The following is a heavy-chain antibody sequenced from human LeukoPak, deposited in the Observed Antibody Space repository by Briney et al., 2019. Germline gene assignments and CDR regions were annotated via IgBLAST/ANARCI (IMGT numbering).Heavy chain of an antibody. J-gene: IGHJ6*03. D-gene: IGHD3-10*01. CDR1: GGSISSYY. Sequence: SETLSLTCTVSGGSISSYYWSWIRQPPGKGLEWMGYIYYSGSTNYNPSLKSRVTISVDTSKNQFSLKLSSVTAADTAVYYCARASYYGSGSYYSGNMDVWGKGTTVTVSS. CDR2: IYYSGST. V-gene: IGHV4-59*01. CDR3: ARASYYGSGSYYSGNMDV.